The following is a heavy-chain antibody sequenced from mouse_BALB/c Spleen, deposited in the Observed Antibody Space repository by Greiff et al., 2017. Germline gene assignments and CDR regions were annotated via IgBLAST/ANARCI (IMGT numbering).Heavy chain of an antibody. CDR2: INPSTGYT. CDR3: ARLSHYYGFYYYAMDY. V-gene: IGHV1-7*01. Sequence: VQLQQSGAELAKPGASVKMSCKASGYTFTSYWMHWVKQRPGQGLEWIGYINPSTGYTEYNQKFKDKATLTADKSSSTAYMQLSSLTSEDSAVYYCARLSHYYGFYYYAMDYWGQGTSVTVSS. J-gene: IGHJ4*01. D-gene: IGHD1-2*01. CDR1: GYTFTSYW.